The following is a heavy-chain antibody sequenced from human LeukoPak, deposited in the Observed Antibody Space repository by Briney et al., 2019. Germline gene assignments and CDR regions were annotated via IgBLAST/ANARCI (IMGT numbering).Heavy chain of an antibody. J-gene: IGHJ4*02. CDR3: ASQYRSSWSFDY. D-gene: IGHD6-13*01. Sequence: PGGSLRLSCAASGFTVSSNYMSWVRQAPGKGLEWVSVIYSGSSTYYADSVKGRFTISRDNSKNTLYLQMNSLRAEDTAVYYCASQYRSSWSFDYWGQGTLVTVSS. V-gene: IGHV3-53*01. CDR1: GFTVSSNY. CDR2: IYSGSST.